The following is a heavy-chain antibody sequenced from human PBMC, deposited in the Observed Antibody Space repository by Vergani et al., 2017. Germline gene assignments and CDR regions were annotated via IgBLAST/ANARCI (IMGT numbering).Heavy chain of an antibody. J-gene: IGHJ4*02. CDR2: IKQDGTEK. CDR3: ARLPYSSGTFDY. V-gene: IGHV3-7*01. CDR1: GFIFSNHW. D-gene: IGHD3-22*01. Sequence: EVQLVESGGGLVQPGGSLRLSCATSGFIFSNHWMSWVRQAPGKGLEWVANIKQDGTEKYYVDSVRGRFTISRDNAKNSLHLQMNSLRAEDTAVYYCARLPYSSGTFDYWGQGTLVTVSS.